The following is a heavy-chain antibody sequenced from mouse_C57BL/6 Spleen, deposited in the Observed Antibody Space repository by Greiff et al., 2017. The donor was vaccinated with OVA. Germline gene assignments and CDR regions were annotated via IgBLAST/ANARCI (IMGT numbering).Heavy chain of an antibody. CDR1: GYTFTDYN. J-gene: IGHJ2*01. Sequence: EVKLMESGPELVKPGASVKMSCKASGYTFTDYNMHWVKQSHGKSLEWIGYINPNNGGTSYNQKFKGKATLTVNKSSSTAYMELRSLTSEDSAVYYCARRRPPVFDYWGQGTTLTVSS. CDR3: ARRRPPVFDY. CDR2: INPNNGGT. V-gene: IGHV1-22*01.